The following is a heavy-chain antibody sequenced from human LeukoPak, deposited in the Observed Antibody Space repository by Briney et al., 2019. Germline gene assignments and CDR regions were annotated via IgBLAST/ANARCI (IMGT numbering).Heavy chain of an antibody. J-gene: IGHJ4*02. D-gene: IGHD2-2*02. CDR2: IYYSGST. CDR1: GGSISSSSYY. Sequence: PSETLSLTCTVSGGSISSSSYYWGWIRQPPGKGLEWIGSIYYSGSTNYNPSLKSRVTISVDTSKNQFSLKLSSVTAADTAVYYCARGGRVVALVPAAIAAGRNFDYWGQGTLVTVSS. CDR3: ARGGRVVALVPAAIAAGRNFDY. V-gene: IGHV4-39*07.